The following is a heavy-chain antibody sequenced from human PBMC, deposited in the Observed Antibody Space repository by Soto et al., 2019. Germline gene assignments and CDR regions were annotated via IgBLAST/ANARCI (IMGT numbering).Heavy chain of an antibody. D-gene: IGHD4-4*01. J-gene: IGHJ4*02. CDR2: IYHSGST. Sequence: QVQLQESGPGLMEPSGTLSLTCAVSGGSVSSTNWWSWVHQPPGKGLEWIGEIYHSGSTYYNPSLKSRVTISVDKSKNQFSLRLSSVTAADTAVYFCARDRAVSTRGSFDYWGQGTLVTVSS. CDR1: GGSVSSTNW. V-gene: IGHV4-4*02. CDR3: ARDRAVSTRGSFDY.